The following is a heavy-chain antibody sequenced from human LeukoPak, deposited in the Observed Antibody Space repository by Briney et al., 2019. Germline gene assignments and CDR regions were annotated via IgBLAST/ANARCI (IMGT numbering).Heavy chain of an antibody. CDR3: ARALGFRPSRYYYYYYMDV. J-gene: IGHJ6*03. CDR2: INPNSGGT. V-gene: IGHV1-2*02. CDR1: GYTFTGYY. Sequence: ASVKVSCKASGYTFTGYYMHWVRQAPGQGLEWMGWINPNSGGTNYAQKFQGRVTMTRDTSISTAYMELSRLRSDDTAVYYCARALGFRPSRYYYYYYMDVWGKGTTITVSS. D-gene: IGHD3-10*01.